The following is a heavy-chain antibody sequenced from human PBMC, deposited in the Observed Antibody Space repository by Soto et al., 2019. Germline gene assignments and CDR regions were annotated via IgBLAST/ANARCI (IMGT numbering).Heavy chain of an antibody. J-gene: IGHJ4*02. V-gene: IGHV3-72*01. CDR1: GFTFSDHY. CDR3: ASAWFGEFEYFDY. D-gene: IGHD3-10*01. Sequence: VQLVESGGGLVQPGGSLRLSCAASGFTFSDHYMEWVRQAPGKGLEWVGRIRNKANSYTTEYGASVKGRFTISRGESKDSMSPQMNSLKTEDTAVYFRASAWFGEFEYFDYWGQGTLVTVSS. CDR2: IRNKANSYTT.